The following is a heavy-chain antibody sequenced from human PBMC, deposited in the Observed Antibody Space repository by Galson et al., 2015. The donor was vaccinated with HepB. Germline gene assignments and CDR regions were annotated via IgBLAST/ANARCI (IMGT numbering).Heavy chain of an antibody. CDR1: GFTFSSYS. V-gene: IGHV3-21*01. CDR3: ARDWFAVRGVIDY. CDR2: ISSSSSYI. J-gene: IGHJ4*02. Sequence: SLRLSCAASGFTFSSYSMNWVRQAPGKGLEWVSSISSSSSYIYYADSVKGRFTISRDNAKNSLYLQMNSLRAEDTAVYYCARDWFAVRGVIDYWGQGTLVTVSS. D-gene: IGHD3-10*01.